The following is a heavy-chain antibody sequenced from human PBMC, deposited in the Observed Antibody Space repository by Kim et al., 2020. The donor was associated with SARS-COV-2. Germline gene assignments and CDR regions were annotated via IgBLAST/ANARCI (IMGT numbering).Heavy chain of an antibody. CDR2: VGGIGSGDIT. J-gene: IGHJ2*01. CDR1: GFTFRNYA. Sequence: GGSLRLSCAASGFTFRNYAMSWVRQAPGKGLEWVSTVGGIGSGDITFYADSVKGRFTISRDDSESTLYLQMNGLRDDDTALYYCAKSRGDDFRSYYYFHIWGRGTPVTVSS. CDR3: AKSRGDDFRSYYYFHI. D-gene: IGHD3-16*01. V-gene: IGHV3-23*01.